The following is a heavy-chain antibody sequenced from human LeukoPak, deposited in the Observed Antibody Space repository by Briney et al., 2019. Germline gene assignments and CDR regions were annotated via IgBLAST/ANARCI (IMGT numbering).Heavy chain of an antibody. CDR1: GGSFSGYY. V-gene: IGHV4-34*01. CDR3: ARGSAYYYYYGMDV. J-gene: IGHJ6*02. Sequence: KPSETLSLTCAVYGGSFSGYYWSWIRQPPGKGLEWIGEINHSGSTNYNPSLKSRVTISVDTSKNQFSLKLSSVTAADTAVYYCARGSAYYYYYGMDVWGQGTTVTVSS. CDR2: INHSGST.